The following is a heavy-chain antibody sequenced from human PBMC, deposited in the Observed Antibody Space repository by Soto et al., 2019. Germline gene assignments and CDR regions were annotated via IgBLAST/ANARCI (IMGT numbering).Heavy chain of an antibody. D-gene: IGHD3-10*01. CDR1: GYTFASYD. Sequence: ASVKVSCKASGYTFASYDRNWVRQATGQGLEWMGWMNPNSGNTGYAQKFQGRVTMTRNTSISTAYMELSSLRSEDTAVYYCARGINYYASGDDAFDIWGQGTMLTVSS. V-gene: IGHV1-8*01. J-gene: IGHJ3*02. CDR2: MNPNSGNT. CDR3: ARGINYYASGDDAFDI.